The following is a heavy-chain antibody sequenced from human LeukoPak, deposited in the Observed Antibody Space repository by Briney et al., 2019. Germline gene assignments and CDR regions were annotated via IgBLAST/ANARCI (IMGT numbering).Heavy chain of an antibody. CDR2: NSGSGGTT. J-gene: IGHJ2*01. CDR1: GFTFSSYD. CDR3: AKVTGYWYFDL. Sequence: GGSLRLSCADSGFTFSSYDMSWVRQAPGKGLEWVLANSGSGGTTYADSVKGRFTISRDNSKNTLYLQMNSLRAEDTALYYCAKVTGYWYFDLWGRGTLVTVSS. V-gene: IGHV3-23*01. D-gene: IGHD3-9*01.